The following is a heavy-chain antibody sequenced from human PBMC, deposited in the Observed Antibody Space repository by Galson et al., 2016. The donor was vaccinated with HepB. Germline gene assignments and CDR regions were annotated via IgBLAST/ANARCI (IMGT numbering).Heavy chain of an antibody. D-gene: IGHD3-16*01. J-gene: IGHJ6*02. CDR2: ITNDGSTT. V-gene: IGHV3-64D*09. Sequence: SLRLSCAASGFSFSSYAMHWVRQAPGRGLEYVSLITNDGSTTYYADSLKGRFIISRDNSKNTLYLQMSSLKPEDTAVYYSVKVNPFATSRGYYYGLDVWGQGTTVTFSS. CDR1: GFSFSSYA. CDR3: VKVNPFATSRGYYYGLDV.